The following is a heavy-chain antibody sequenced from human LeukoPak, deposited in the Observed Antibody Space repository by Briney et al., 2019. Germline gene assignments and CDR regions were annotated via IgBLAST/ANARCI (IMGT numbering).Heavy chain of an antibody. CDR1: GYTFTSYG. CDR2: MNPNSGNT. V-gene: IGHV1-8*02. CDR3: ARLKGARQYCSSTSCPLYFDY. J-gene: IGHJ4*02. Sequence: ASVKVSCKASGYTFTSYGISWVRQAPGQGLEWMGWMNPNSGNTGYAQKFQGRVTMTRNTSISTAYMELRSLRSDDTAVYYCARLKGARQYCSSTSCPLYFDYWGQGTLVTVSS. D-gene: IGHD2-2*01.